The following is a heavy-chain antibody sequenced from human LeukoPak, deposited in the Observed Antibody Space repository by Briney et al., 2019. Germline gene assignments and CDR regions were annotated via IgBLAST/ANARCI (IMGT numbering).Heavy chain of an antibody. J-gene: IGHJ4*02. D-gene: IGHD2-15*01. CDR1: GYTFTSYY. Sequence: GASVKVSCKASGYTFTSYYMHWVRQAPGQGLEWMGWISAYNGNTNYAQKLQGRVTMTTDTSTSTAYMELRSLRSDDTAVYYCARDSYLSYCSGGSCPDYWGQGTLVTVSS. CDR3: ARDSYLSYCSGGSCPDY. CDR2: ISAYNGNT. V-gene: IGHV1-18*04.